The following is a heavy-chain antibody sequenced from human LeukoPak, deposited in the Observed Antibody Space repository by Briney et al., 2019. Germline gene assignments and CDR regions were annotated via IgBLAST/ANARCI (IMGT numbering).Heavy chain of an antibody. CDR1: GCTFSTYT. CDR3: AREIDRDGYNRFFDY. V-gene: IGHV1-3*01. D-gene: IGHD5-24*01. J-gene: IGHJ4*02. Sequence: ASVKVSCKASGCTFSTYTMHWVRQAPGQRLEWMGWINAGNGNTKYSQKFQGRVTITRDTSASTAYMDLSSLRSEDTAVYYCAREIDRDGYNRFFDYWGQGTLVTVSS. CDR2: INAGNGNT.